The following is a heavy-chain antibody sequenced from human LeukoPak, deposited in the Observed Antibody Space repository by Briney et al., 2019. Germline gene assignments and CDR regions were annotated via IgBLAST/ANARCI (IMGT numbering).Heavy chain of an antibody. D-gene: IGHD6-19*01. CDR2: TSSSSSYI. J-gene: IGHJ5*02. Sequence: GGSLRLSCAASGFTFSSYSMNWVRQAPGKGLEWVSSTSSSSSYIYYADSVKGRFTISRDNAKNSLYLQMNSLRAEDTAVYYCARDGIAVAGYGDWFDPWGQGTLVTVSS. CDR1: GFTFSSYS. V-gene: IGHV3-21*01. CDR3: ARDGIAVAGYGDWFDP.